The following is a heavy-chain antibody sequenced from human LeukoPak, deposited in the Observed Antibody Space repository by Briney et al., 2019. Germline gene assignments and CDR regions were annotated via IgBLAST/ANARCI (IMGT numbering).Heavy chain of an antibody. CDR3: ARDVRWVAAAGTYDY. V-gene: IGHV1-69*13. D-gene: IGHD6-13*01. CDR1: GGTFSSYA. Sequence: SVKVSCKASGGTFSSYAISWVRQAPGQGLEWMGGIIPIFGTANYAQKFQGRVTITADESTSTAYMELSSLRSEDTAVYYCARDVRWVAAAGTYDYWGQGTLVTVSS. CDR2: IIPIFGTA. J-gene: IGHJ4*02.